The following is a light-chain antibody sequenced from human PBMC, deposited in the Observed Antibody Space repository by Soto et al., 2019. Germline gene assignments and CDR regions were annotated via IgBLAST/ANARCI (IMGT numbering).Light chain of an antibody. J-gene: IGKJ3*01. CDR2: AAS. CDR1: QSINNRY. CDR3: QQFGSSPGFT. Sequence: EIELTQSPGTLSLSPGERATLSCRASQSINNRYLAWYQQKPGQAPRLLIYAASSRATGIPDRFSGSVSGTDLPRTINRLEPEDCAVYYCQQFGSSPGFTFGPGTKVDIK. V-gene: IGKV3-20*01.